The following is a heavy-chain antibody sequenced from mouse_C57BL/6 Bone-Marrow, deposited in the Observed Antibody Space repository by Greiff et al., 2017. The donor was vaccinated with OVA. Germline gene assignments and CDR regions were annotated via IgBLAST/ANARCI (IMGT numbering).Heavy chain of an antibody. J-gene: IGHJ3*01. V-gene: IGHV5-4*01. CDR3: ARAKTRVWFAY. CDR1: GFTFSSYA. D-gene: IGHD3-1*01. CDR2: ISDGGSYT. Sequence: VQLKESGGGLVKPGGSLKLSCAASGFTFSSYAMSWVRQTPEKRLEWVATISDGGSYTYYPDNVKGRFTISRDNAKNNLYLQMSHLKSEDTAMYYCARAKTRVWFAYWGQGTLVTVSA.